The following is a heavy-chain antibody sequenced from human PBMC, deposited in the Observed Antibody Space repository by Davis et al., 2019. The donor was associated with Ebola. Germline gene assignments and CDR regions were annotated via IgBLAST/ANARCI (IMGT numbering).Heavy chain of an antibody. D-gene: IGHD6-6*01. CDR3: ARPKYSSSLDAFNI. V-gene: IGHV5-51*01. J-gene: IGHJ3*02. CDR1: GYSFSTYW. CDR2: IHPGDSNT. Sequence: GESLKISCKGSGYSFSTYWNGWVREMHGKGLEWMGIIHPGDSNTIYSPSFHGQVTMSAGKSISTAYLQWSSLKASDTAMYYCARPKYSSSLDAFNIWGQGTKITVSS.